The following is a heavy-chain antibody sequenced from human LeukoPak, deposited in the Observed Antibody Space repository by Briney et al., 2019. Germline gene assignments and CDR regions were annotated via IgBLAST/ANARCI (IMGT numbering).Heavy chain of an antibody. CDR2: MNPNSGNT. CDR3: ARGTGSPSYYGSGSYSNNWFDP. D-gene: IGHD3-10*01. J-gene: IGHJ5*02. CDR1: GYTFTSYD. Sequence: ASVKVSCKASGYTFTSYDINWVRQATGQGLEWMGWMNPNSGNTGYAQKFQGRVTMTRNTSISTAYMELSSLRSEDTAVYYCARGTGSPSYYGSGSYSNNWFDPWGQGTLVTVSS. V-gene: IGHV1-8*01.